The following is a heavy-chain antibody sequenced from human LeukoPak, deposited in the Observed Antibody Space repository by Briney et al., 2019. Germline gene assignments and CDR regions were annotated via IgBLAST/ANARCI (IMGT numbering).Heavy chain of an antibody. CDR2: IKEDGSEK. CDR3: ASGRQLGY. CDR1: GFTFSNYW. V-gene: IGHV3-7*01. D-gene: IGHD6-13*01. J-gene: IGHJ4*02. Sequence: GGSLSHSSAASGFTFSNYWMSWVRQALGKGLEWVANIKEDGSEKYYVDSVKGRFTISRDNARNSLDLQMNSLRAEDTAVYYCASGRQLGYWGQGTLVTVSS.